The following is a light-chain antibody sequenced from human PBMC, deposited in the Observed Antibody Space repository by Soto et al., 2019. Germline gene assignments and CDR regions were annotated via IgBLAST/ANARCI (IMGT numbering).Light chain of an antibody. J-gene: IGLJ2*01. Sequence: QSALTQPASVSGSPGQSITISCTGTSSDVGGYNSVSWYQQHPGKAPKLMIYDVSNRPSGVSNRFSGSKSGNTASLTISGLQAEDEDDYYCRSYTSRSTLVFGGGTKLTVL. CDR1: SSDVGGYNS. V-gene: IGLV2-14*01. CDR3: RSYTSRSTLV. CDR2: DVS.